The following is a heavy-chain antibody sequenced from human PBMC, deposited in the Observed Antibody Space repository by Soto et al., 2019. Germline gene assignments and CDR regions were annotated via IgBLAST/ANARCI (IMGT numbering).Heavy chain of an antibody. V-gene: IGHV1-69*06. Sequence: ASVKVSCKVSGGTFSSYAISWVRQAPGQGLEWMGGIIPIFGTANYAQKFQGRVTITADKSTSTAYMELSSLRSEDTAVYYCARLTVARGGYYYYYGMDVWGQGTTVTVSS. J-gene: IGHJ6*02. CDR1: GGTFSSYA. CDR3: ARLTVARGGYYYYYGMDV. CDR2: IIPIFGTA. D-gene: IGHD4-17*01.